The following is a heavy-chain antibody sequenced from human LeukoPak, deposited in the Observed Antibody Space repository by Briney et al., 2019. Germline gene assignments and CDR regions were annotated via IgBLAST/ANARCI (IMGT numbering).Heavy chain of an antibody. CDR1: GGSFSGYY. V-gene: IGHV4-34*01. Sequence: SETLSLTCVVYGGSFSGYYWSWVRQPPGKGLGWIGEINHSGSTNYNPSLKRRVTISVDKSKNQFSLKLSSVPSAHSALYYFVLCLPPSGSYYDVFDIWAEGPMVTVFS. CDR3: VLCLPPSGSYYDVFDI. D-gene: IGHD1-26*01. J-gene: IGHJ3*02. CDR2: INHSGST.